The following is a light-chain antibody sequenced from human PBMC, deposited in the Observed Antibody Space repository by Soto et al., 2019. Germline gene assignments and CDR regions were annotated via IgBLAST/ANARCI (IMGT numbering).Light chain of an antibody. CDR2: DAS. J-gene: IGKJ1*01. CDR1: QSVSSSY. Sequence: EIVLTQSPATLSLSPGERGTLSCRASQSVSSSYLAWYQQKPGQAPRLLIYDASNRATGIPARFSGSGSGTDFTLTISSLEPEDFAVYYCQQRRGTFGQGTKVDIK. V-gene: IGKV3-11*01. CDR3: QQRRGT.